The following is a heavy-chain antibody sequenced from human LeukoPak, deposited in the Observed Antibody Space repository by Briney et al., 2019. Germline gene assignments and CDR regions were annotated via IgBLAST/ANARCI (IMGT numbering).Heavy chain of an antibody. D-gene: IGHD2-15*01. CDR1: GFTFSSYG. V-gene: IGHV3-33*01. CDR3: AREGDCSGGSCEGLDY. Sequence: GGSLRLSWAASGFTFSSYGMHWVRQAPGKGLEWVAVIWYDGSNKYYADSVKGRFTISRDNSKNTLYLQMNSLRAEDTAVYYCAREGDCSGGSCEGLDYWGQGTLVTVSS. J-gene: IGHJ4*02. CDR2: IWYDGSNK.